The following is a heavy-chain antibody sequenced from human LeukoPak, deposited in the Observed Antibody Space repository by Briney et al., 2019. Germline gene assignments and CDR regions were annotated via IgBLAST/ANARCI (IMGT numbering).Heavy chain of an antibody. V-gene: IGHV1-24*01. Sequence: ASVKVSCTVSGYTLTELSMHWVRQAPGKGLERMGGFDPEDGETIYAQKFQGRVTMTEDTSTDTAYMELSSLRSEDTAVYYCATGGMNLNLNLDYWGQGTLVTVSS. J-gene: IGHJ4*02. CDR3: ATGGMNLNLNLDY. CDR2: FDPEDGET. D-gene: IGHD1-14*01. CDR1: GYTLTELS.